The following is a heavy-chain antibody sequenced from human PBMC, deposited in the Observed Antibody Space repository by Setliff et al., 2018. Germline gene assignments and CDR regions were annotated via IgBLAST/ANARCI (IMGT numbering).Heavy chain of an antibody. V-gene: IGHV4-34*01. CDR2: ISHSGDP. CDR1: GGSFSGHH. J-gene: IGHJ5*02. Sequence: ASETLSLTCAVYGGSFSGHHWSWIRQPPGKGLEWIGEISHSGDPNYNPSLKSRVTISLDTSKNQFSLKLTSVTAADTAVYYCARAPQYSNFWYALSWFDPWGQGTLVTVSS. CDR3: ARAPQYSNFWYALSWFDP. D-gene: IGHD3-3*01.